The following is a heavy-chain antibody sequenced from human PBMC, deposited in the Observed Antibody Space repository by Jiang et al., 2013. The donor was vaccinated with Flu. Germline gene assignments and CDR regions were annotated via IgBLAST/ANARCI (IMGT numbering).Heavy chain of an antibody. D-gene: IGHD3-9*01. CDR1: GGSIGSDY. Sequence: GSGLVKPSETLSLTCTVSGGSIGSDYWSWIRQPPGKGLEWIGYISYSGSTNYNPSLKSRVTISLDTSKNQFSLKLSSVTAADAAMYYCAREYYDFLTGYWWFDPGAREPWSPSPQ. J-gene: IGHJ5*02. CDR2: ISYSGST. CDR3: AREYYDFLTGYWWFDP. V-gene: IGHV4-59*01.